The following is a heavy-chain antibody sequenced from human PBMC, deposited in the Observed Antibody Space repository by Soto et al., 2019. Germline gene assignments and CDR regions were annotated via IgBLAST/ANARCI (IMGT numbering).Heavy chain of an antibody. D-gene: IGHD2-15*01. V-gene: IGHV1-3*01. J-gene: IGHJ4*02. CDR1: GYTFTSYA. Sequence: XSVKVSCKASGYTFTSYAMHWVRQAPVQRLEWMGWVNAGNGNTKYSQKFQGRVTITRDTSASTAYMELSSLGSEDTAVYYCASPKYCSGGSCRRQDLWNFDYWGQGTLVTVSS. CDR3: ASPKYCSGGSCRRQDLWNFDY. CDR2: VNAGNGNT.